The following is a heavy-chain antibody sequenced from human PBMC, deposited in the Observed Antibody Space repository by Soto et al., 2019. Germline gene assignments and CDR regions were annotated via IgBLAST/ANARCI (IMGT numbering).Heavy chain of an antibody. Sequence: GGSLRLSCAASGFTFSSYSMNWVRQAPGKGLEWVSSISSSSSYIYYADSVKGRFTISRDNAKNSLYLQMNSLRAEDTAVYYCASPQPARLSGFQHWGQGTLVTVSS. CDR2: ISSSSSYI. J-gene: IGHJ1*01. D-gene: IGHD5-12*01. CDR1: GFTFSSYS. CDR3: ASPQPARLSGFQH. V-gene: IGHV3-21*01.